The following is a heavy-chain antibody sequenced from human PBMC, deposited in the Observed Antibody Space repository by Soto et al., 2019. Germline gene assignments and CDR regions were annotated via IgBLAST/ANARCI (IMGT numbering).Heavy chain of an antibody. D-gene: IGHD2-15*01. CDR3: ASKYCPSTICYLFDN. V-gene: IGHV4-4*02. CDR1: GGSITSNHW. J-gene: IGHJ4*02. CDR2: IFHRGTS. Sequence: QLQLQESGPGLVKPSGTLSLTCSVSGGSITSNHWWSWVRQAPGKGLEWIEEIFHRGTSHHNPSLESRVTLSVDKSKNQFSLMLTSVTAADTAVYYCASKYCPSTICYLFDNWGQGALVTVSS.